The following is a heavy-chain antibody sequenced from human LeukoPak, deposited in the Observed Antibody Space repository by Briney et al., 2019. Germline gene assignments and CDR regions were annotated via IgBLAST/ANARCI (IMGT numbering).Heavy chain of an antibody. V-gene: IGHV1-18*01. D-gene: IGHD3-9*01. CDR1: GYTFTSYG. CDR3: ARAPGYDILTGYYKGGDY. CDR2: ISAYNGNT. J-gene: IGHJ4*02. Sequence: ASVTVSCTASGYTFTSYGISWVRQAPGQGLEWMGWISAYNGNTNYAQKLQGRVTMTTDTSTSTAYMELRSLRSDDTAVYYCARAPGYDILTGYYKGGDYWGQGTLVTVSS.